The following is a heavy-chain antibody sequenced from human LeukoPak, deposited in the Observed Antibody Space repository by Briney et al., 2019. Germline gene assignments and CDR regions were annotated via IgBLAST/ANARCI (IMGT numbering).Heavy chain of an antibody. D-gene: IGHD3-16*01. CDR3: ATVSGGSLDI. CDR2: INPDRDGA. J-gene: IGHJ3*02. CDR1: GYTFTAYY. V-gene: IGHV1-2*02. Sequence: ASVRVSCKASGYTFTAYYMHWVRQAPGQGLELIAWINPDRDGAIYAQKFQGRVTTTRDTSISTAYMELSRLRSDDTAMYFCATVSGGSLDIWGQGTMVTVSS.